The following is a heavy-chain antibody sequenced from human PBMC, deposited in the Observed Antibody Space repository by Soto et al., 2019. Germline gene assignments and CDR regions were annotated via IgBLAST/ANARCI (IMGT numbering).Heavy chain of an antibody. CDR1: GGSVSSGSYY. V-gene: IGHV4-61*01. J-gene: IGHJ4*02. CDR3: ARVGGLVVVAAGAFDY. Sequence: QVQLQESGPGLVKPSETLSLTCTVSGGSVSSGSYYWSWIRQPPGKGLEWIGYIYYSGSTNYNPSPKSRVTISVDTSKNQFSLKLSSVTAADTAVYYCARVGGLVVVAAGAFDYWGQGTLVTVSS. CDR2: IYYSGST. D-gene: IGHD2-15*01.